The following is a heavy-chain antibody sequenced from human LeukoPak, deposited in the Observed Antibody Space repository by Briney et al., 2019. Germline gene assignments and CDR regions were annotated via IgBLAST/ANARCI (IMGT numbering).Heavy chain of an antibody. D-gene: IGHD3-22*01. J-gene: IGHJ4*02. CDR2: INAGNGNT. CDR3: ARVLGYYYDSSALGY. Sequence: SVKVSCKASGYTFTSYAMHWVRQAPGQRLEWMGWINAGNGNTKYSQKFQGRVTITRDTSASTAHMELSSLRSEDTAVYYCARVLGYYYDSSALGYWGQGTMVTVSS. CDR1: GYTFTSYA. V-gene: IGHV1-3*01.